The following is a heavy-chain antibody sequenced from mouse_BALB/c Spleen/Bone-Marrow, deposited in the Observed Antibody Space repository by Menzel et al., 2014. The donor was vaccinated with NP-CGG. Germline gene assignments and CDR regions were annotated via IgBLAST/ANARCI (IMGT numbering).Heavy chain of an antibody. Sequence: VMLVESGPELVRPGVSVKLSCKGSGYTFTAYAMHWVKQSHAKSLEWIGLISTYSGNTHYNQNFKGKATMTVDKSSSTAYMELARLTSEDSAIYYCARNFYGSSYFDYWGQGTTLTASS. V-gene: IGHV1-67*01. D-gene: IGHD1-1*01. CDR2: ISTYSGNT. CDR1: GYTFTAYA. J-gene: IGHJ2*01. CDR3: ARNFYGSSYFDY.